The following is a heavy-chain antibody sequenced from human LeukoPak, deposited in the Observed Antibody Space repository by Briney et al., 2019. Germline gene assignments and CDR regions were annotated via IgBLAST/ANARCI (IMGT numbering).Heavy chain of an antibody. Sequence: PSETLSLTCTVSGGSISSYYWSWIRQPPGKGLEWIGYIYYSGSTNYNPSLKSRVTISVDTSKNQFSPKLSSVTAADTAVYYCARDLMVRGVIRKTDYYYYGMDVWGQGTTVTVSS. D-gene: IGHD3-10*01. V-gene: IGHV4-59*12. J-gene: IGHJ6*02. CDR1: GGSISSYY. CDR2: IYYSGST. CDR3: ARDLMVRGVIRKTDYYYYGMDV.